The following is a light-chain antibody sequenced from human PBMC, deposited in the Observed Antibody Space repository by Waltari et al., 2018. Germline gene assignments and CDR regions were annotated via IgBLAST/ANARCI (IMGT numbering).Light chain of an antibody. CDR3: QQYYSTPLT. V-gene: IGKV4-1*01. Sequence: DIVMTQSPDSLAVSLGARVTINCKSSQSVLYSSNNKNYLAWYQQKPGQPPKLLIYWASTRESGVPDRFSGSGSGTDFTLTISSLQAEDVAVYYCQQYYSTPLTFGGGTKVEIK. CDR2: WAS. CDR1: QSVLYSSNNKNY. J-gene: IGKJ4*01.